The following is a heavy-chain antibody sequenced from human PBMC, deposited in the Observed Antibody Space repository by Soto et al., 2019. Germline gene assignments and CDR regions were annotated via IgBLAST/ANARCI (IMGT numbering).Heavy chain of an antibody. Sequence: GGSLRLSCVASGFTFSSYAMSWVRQAPGKGLEWVSAISGSGGSTYYADSVKGRFTISRDNSKNTLYLQMNSLRAEDTAVYYCAKVPGGWTIFGVAEFDYWGQGTLVTVSS. J-gene: IGHJ4*02. D-gene: IGHD3-3*01. CDR3: AKVPGGWTIFGVAEFDY. CDR2: ISGSGGST. V-gene: IGHV3-23*01. CDR1: GFTFSSYA.